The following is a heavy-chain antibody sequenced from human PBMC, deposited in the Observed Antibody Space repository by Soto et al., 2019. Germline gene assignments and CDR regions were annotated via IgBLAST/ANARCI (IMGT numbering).Heavy chain of an antibody. CDR1: GGSISSNY. CDR3: ARYRREAVAGYTLDN. V-gene: IGHV4-59*01. CDR2: VYNSGST. Sequence: PSETLSLTCTVSGGSISSNYWTWIRQPPGKGLEWIGYVYNSGSTNYNPSLKSRVTISEDTSKSQFSLKVNSMTAADTAVYYCARYRREAVAGYTLDNWGQGILVTVSS. D-gene: IGHD6-13*01. J-gene: IGHJ4*02.